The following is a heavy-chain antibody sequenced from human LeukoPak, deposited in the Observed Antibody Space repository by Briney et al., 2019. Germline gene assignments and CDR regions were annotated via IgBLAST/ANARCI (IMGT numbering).Heavy chain of an antibody. J-gene: IGHJ4*02. CDR2: ISYNGSNK. CDR1: GFTFSSYA. Sequence: GGSLRLSCAASGFTFSSYAMHWVRQAPGKGPEWVAVISYNGSNKKYADSVKGRFTNSRDNSKNTLYLQMNSLRTEDTAVYYRARGCPRFNRGCQGGDYWGQGTLVTVSS. D-gene: IGHD6-19*01. CDR3: ARGCPRFNRGCQGGDY. V-gene: IGHV3-30*04.